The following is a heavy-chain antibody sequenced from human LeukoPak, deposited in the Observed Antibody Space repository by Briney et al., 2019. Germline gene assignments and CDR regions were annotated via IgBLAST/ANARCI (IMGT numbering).Heavy chain of an antibody. CDR3: AKDRTVGEITYGLSYGMDV. D-gene: IGHD3-16*01. CDR1: GFTFSSYA. J-gene: IGHJ6*02. Sequence: GGSLRLSCAASGFTFSSYAMSWVRQAPGKGLEWVSAISGSGGSTYYADAVKGRFTISRDNSKNTLYLQMNSLRAEDTAVYYCAKDRTVGEITYGLSYGMDVWGQGTTVTVSS. V-gene: IGHV3-23*01. CDR2: ISGSGGST.